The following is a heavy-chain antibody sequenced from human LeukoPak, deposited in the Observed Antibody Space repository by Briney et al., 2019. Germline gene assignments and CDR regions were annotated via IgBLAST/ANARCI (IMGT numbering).Heavy chain of an antibody. J-gene: IGHJ5*02. CDR3: ARGKFDNWFDP. CDR1: GGSISSYY. V-gene: IGHV4-59*01. Sequence: PSETLSLTCTVSGGSISSYYWSWIRQPPGKGLEWIGYIYYSGSTNYNPSLKSRVTISVDTSKNQFSLKLSSVTAADTAVYYCARGKFDNWFDPWGQGTMVTVSS. CDR2: IYYSGST. D-gene: IGHD3-16*01.